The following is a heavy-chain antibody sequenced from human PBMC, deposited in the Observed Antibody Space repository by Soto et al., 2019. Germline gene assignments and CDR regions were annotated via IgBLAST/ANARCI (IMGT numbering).Heavy chain of an antibody. CDR1: GVTFKYYG. V-gene: IGHV3-30*03. CDR2: ISYDGKQT. Sequence: GGSLRRSCVAPGVTFKYYGMHWVRQAPGKGLEWVAVISYDGKQTYYADSVKGRFTISKDKSKRTLFLQMNSLRVDDTAVYYCARDGWGSNWYFDLWGRGTLVTVSS. CDR3: ARDGWGSNWYFDL. D-gene: IGHD3-16*01. J-gene: IGHJ2*01.